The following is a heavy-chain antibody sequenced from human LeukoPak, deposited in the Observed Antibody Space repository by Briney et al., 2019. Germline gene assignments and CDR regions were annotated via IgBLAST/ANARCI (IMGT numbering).Heavy chain of an antibody. CDR1: GYTFTGYY. CDR3: ARDLTAVPATRVL. V-gene: IGHV1-2*02. J-gene: IGHJ4*02. D-gene: IGHD6-19*01. CDR2: INPTSGGT. Sequence: ASVKVSCKASGYTFTGYYMHWVRQAPGQGLEWMGWINPTSGGTNYAQKFQGRVTMTRDTSISTAYMELSRLTSDDTAVYYCARDLTAVPATRVLWGQGTLVTVSS.